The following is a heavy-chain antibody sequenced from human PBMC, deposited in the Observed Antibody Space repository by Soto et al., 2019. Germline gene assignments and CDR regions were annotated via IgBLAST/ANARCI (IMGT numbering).Heavy chain of an antibody. CDR1: GGSFSGYY. J-gene: IGHJ6*03. V-gene: IGHV4-34*01. CDR2: INHSGST. Sequence: SETLSLTCAVYGGSFSGYYWSWIRQPPGKGLEWIGEINHSGSTNYNPSLKSRVTISVDTSKNQFSLKLSSVTAADTAVYYCARGALSIVVVPAAIELTYYYYYMDVWGKGTTVTVSS. D-gene: IGHD2-2*01. CDR3: ARGALSIVVVPAAIELTYYYYYMDV.